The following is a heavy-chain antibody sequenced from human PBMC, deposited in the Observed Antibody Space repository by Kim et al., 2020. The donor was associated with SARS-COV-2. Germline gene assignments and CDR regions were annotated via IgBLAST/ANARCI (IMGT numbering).Heavy chain of an antibody. Sequence: GGSLRLSCAVSGFSLSNYAMSWVRQAPGKGLEWVSSFSGVSLNTYYADSVKGRFTISGDNSKSTLYLQMNSLRADDTARYYCAKPLIAAGATWAFDLWGQGTMVTVSS. D-gene: IGHD6-13*01. CDR2: FSGVSLNT. V-gene: IGHV3-23*01. CDR3: AKPLIAAGATWAFDL. J-gene: IGHJ3*01. CDR1: GFSLSNYA.